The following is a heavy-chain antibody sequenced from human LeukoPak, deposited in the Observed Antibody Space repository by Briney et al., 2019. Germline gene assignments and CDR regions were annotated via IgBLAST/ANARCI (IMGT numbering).Heavy chain of an antibody. CDR1: GSSISTSSYY. V-gene: IGHV4-39*07. CDR3: ASTRAGIDWDKSHRNWSFDY. Sequence: PLETLSLTCAVSGSSISTSSYYGAWIRQSPGAGLEWIGSVYFIGSTYYNPSLKSRVTISVDTSKNQFSLKLSSVTAADTAVYYCASTRAGIDWDKSHRNWSFDYWGQGTLVTVSS. CDR2: VYFIGST. D-gene: IGHD6-13*01. J-gene: IGHJ4*02.